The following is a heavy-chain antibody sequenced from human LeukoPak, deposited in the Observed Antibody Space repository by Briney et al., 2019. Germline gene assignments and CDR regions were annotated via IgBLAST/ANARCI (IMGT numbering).Heavy chain of an antibody. CDR1: GFTFSSYW. D-gene: IGHD2-8*02. CDR2: IKQDAREK. Sequence: GGSLRLSCAASGFTFSSYWMSWVRQAPGKGLEWVANIKQDAREKNYVDSVKGRFTISRDNAQNSLFLQMNSLRSEDTALYYCARLGRGTDSPLWASDIWGQGTMVTVSS. CDR3: ARLGRGTDSPLWASDI. J-gene: IGHJ3*02. V-gene: IGHV3-7*01.